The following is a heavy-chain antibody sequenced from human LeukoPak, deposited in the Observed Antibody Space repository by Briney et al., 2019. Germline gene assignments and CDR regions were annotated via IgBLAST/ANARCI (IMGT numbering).Heavy chain of an antibody. CDR3: ARDVATWEATDY. V-gene: IGHV1-2*02. D-gene: IGHD1-26*01. Sequence: ASVKVSCKASGYTFTGYYMHWVRQAPGQGLEWMGRINPNSGGTNYAQKFQGRVTMTRDTSISTAYMELSRLRSDDTAVYYCARDVATWEATDYWGQGTLVTVSS. J-gene: IGHJ4*02. CDR2: INPNSGGT. CDR1: GYTFTGYY.